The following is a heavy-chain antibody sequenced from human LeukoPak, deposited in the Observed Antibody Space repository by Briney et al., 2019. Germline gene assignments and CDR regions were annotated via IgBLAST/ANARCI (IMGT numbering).Heavy chain of an antibody. D-gene: IGHD1-26*01. CDR1: GYTFTGYY. J-gene: IGHJ2*01. V-gene: IGHV1-18*04. CDR3: ARVASGIVGAASFWYFDL. Sequence: ASVKVSCKASGYTFTGYYMHWVRQAPGQGLEWMGWISAYNGNTNYAQKLQGRVTMTTDTSTSTAYMELRSLRSDDTAVYYCARVASGIVGAASFWYFDLWGRGTLVTVSS. CDR2: ISAYNGNT.